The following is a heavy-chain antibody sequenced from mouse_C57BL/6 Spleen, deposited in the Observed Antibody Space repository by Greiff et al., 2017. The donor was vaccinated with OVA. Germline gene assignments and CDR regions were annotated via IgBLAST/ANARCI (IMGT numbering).Heavy chain of an antibody. CDR1: GYTFTSYW. CDR2: IDPSDSYT. J-gene: IGHJ1*03. V-gene: IGHV1-50*01. CDR3: ARRAFHYYGSSHWYFEV. Sequence: QVQLQQPGAELVKPGASVKLSCKASGYTFTSYWMQWVKQRPGQGLEWIGEIDPSDSYTNYNQKFKGKATLTVDTSSSTAYMQLSSLTSEDSAVYYCARRAFHYYGSSHWYFEVWGTGTTVTVSS. D-gene: IGHD1-1*01.